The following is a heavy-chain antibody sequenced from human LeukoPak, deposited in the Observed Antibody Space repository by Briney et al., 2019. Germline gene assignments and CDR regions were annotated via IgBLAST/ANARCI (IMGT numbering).Heavy chain of an antibody. D-gene: IGHD3-22*01. Sequence: GGSLRLSCAASGFTLNTYSMNWVRQAPGKGLEWVSSISSTGSDMYYEDSVKGRFTITRDNAKNSLFVKVNSLRAEDTAVYYCAKADDRSGFFARDAFDSWGQGTMVTVSS. V-gene: IGHV3-21*04. CDR2: ISSTGSDM. CDR1: GFTLNTYS. J-gene: IGHJ3*02. CDR3: AKADDRSGFFARDAFDS.